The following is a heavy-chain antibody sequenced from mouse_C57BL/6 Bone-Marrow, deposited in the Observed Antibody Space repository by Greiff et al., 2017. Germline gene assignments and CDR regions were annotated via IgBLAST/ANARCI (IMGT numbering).Heavy chain of an antibody. V-gene: IGHV1-47*01. Sequence: QVQLQPSGAELVKPGASVTMSCKASGYTFTTYPIAWMKQNHGTSLEWLGNFHPYNYDPKYNEKFKGKATLTVEKSSSTVYLGLSRLTSDDSAVYYCARLTTVVAGGYFDVWGTGTTVTVSS. CDR1: GYTFTTYP. CDR2: FHPYNYDP. D-gene: IGHD1-1*01. J-gene: IGHJ1*03. CDR3: ARLTTVVAGGYFDV.